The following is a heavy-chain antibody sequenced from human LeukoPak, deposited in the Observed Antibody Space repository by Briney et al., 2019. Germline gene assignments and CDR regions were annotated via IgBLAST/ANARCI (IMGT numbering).Heavy chain of an antibody. D-gene: IGHD3-22*01. CDR1: GGSISSSSYY. V-gene: IGHV4-31*03. J-gene: IGHJ2*01. CDR3: AREWRPSSGYYYHWYFDL. CDR2: IYYSGST. Sequence: SQTLSLTCTVSGGSISSSSYYWGWIRQHPGKGLEWIGYIYYSGSTYYNPSLKSRVTISVDTSKNQFSLKLSSVTAADTAVYYCAREWRPSSGYYYHWYFDLWGRGTLVTVSS.